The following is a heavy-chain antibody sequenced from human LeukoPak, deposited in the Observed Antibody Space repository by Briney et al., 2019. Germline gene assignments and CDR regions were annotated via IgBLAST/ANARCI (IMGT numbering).Heavy chain of an antibody. CDR2: ISSSSSYI. D-gene: IGHD3-10*01. V-gene: IGHV3-21*01. J-gene: IGHJ4*02. CDR1: GFTFSSYS. CDR3: ARQMVRGVIRGFDY. Sequence: GRSLRLSCAASGFTFSSYSMNWVRQAPGKGLEWVSSISSSSSYIYYADSVEGRFTISRDNAKNSLYLQMNSLRAEDTAVYYCARQMVRGVIRGFDYWGQGTLVTVSS.